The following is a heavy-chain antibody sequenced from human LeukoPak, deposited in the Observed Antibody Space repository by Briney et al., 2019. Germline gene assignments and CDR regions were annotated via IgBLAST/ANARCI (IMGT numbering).Heavy chain of an antibody. Sequence: ASVKVSCKTSGYTFTDYFMHWVRQAPGQGLEWMGRTNPNSGGTNYAQKFLGRVTMTRDTTINTAYMELSRLRSDDTAVYFYARAAYSNYPWDYWGQGTLVTVSS. CDR2: TNPNSGGT. J-gene: IGHJ4*02. V-gene: IGHV1-2*06. D-gene: IGHD4-11*01. CDR1: GYTFTDYF. CDR3: ARAAYSNYPWDY.